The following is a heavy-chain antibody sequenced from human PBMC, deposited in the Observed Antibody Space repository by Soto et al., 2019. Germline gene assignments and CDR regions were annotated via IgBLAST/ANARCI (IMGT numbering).Heavy chain of an antibody. CDR1: GFTFSSYA. V-gene: IGHV3-23*01. J-gene: IGHJ6*02. CDR3: AKDLGAARPEDNYYYGMDV. D-gene: IGHD6-6*01. Sequence: EVQLLESGGGLVQPGGSLRLSCAASGFTFSSYAMSWVRQAPGKGLEWVSAISGSGGSTYYADSVKGRFTISRDNSKNTLYLQMNSLRAEDTAVYYCAKDLGAARPEDNYYYGMDVWGQGTTVTVSS. CDR2: ISGSGGST.